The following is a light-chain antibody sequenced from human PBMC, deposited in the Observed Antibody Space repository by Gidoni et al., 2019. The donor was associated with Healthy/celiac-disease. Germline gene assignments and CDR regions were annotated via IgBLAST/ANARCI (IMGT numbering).Light chain of an antibody. CDR1: QSISSY. CDR2: AAS. Sequence: DIQMTPSPSSLSASVGDRVTITCRASQSISSYLNWYQQKPGKAPKLLIYAASSLQSGVPSRFSGSGSGTDFTLTISSLQPEDFATYYCQQSDSTAITFGQGTRLEIK. CDR3: QQSDSTAIT. J-gene: IGKJ5*01. V-gene: IGKV1-39*01.